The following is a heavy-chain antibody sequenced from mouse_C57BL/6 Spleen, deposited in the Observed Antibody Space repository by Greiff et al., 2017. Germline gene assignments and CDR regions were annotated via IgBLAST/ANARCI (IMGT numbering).Heavy chain of an antibody. D-gene: IGHD2-4*01. CDR3: ARLYDYAY. J-gene: IGHJ3*01. CDR1: GFNIKDYY. Sequence: VQLQQSGAELVKPGASVKLSCTASGFNIKDYYMHWVKQRTEQGLEWIGRIDPEDAETKYAPKFQGKATITADTSSNTAYLQLSSLTSEDTAVYYCARLYDYAYWGQGTLVTVSA. CDR2: IDPEDAET. V-gene: IGHV14-2*01.